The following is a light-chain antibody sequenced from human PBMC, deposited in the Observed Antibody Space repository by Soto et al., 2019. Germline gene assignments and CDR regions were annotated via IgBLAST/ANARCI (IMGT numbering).Light chain of an antibody. V-gene: IGKV1-33*01. J-gene: IGKJ2*01. CDR1: QGISNF. CDR2: GAT. CDR3: QQYDDLPYT. Sequence: DIQMTQSPSSLSASVGDRVTITCLASQGISNFVNWYQKKPGKAPKLLIYGATILQTGVPSRFTGSGSGTDSTFTISSLQPEDIATYYCQQYDDLPYTFGQGTKLEIK.